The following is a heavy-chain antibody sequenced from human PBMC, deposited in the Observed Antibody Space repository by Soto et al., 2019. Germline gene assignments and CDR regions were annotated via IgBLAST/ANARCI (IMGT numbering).Heavy chain of an antibody. CDR2: IYHSGST. V-gene: IGHV4-30-2*01. D-gene: IGHD4-17*01. CDR1: GGSISSGGYS. CDR3: ARVGDDGSTFDP. J-gene: IGHJ5*02. Sequence: SETLSLTCAVSGGSISSGGYSWSWIRQPPGKGLEWIGYIYHSGSTYYNPSLKSRVTISVDRSKNQFSLKLSSGTAADTAVYYCARVGDDGSTFDPWGQGTLVTVSS.